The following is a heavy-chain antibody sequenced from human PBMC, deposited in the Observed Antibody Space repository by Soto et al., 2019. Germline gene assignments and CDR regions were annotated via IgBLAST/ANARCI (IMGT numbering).Heavy chain of an antibody. Sequence: SETLSLTCAVYGGSFSGYYWSWIRQPPGKGLEWIGEINHSGSTNYNPSLKSRVTISVDTSKNQFSLKLSSVTAADTAVYYCAIIGYCTNGVCYPDYFDYWGQGTLVTVSS. CDR2: INHSGST. CDR1: GGSFSGYY. J-gene: IGHJ4*02. D-gene: IGHD2-8*01. V-gene: IGHV4-34*01. CDR3: AIIGYCTNGVCYPDYFDY.